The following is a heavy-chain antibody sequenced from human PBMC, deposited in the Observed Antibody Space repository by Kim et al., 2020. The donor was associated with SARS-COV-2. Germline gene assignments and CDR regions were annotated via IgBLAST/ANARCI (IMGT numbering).Heavy chain of an antibody. D-gene: IGHD3-10*01. J-gene: IGHJ4*02. CDR1: GFVVGSNY. Sequence: GGSLRLSCAASGFVVGSNYMSWVRQAPGRGLEWVSLIYSVGSTYYADSVKGRFTISRDNSKNTLYLQMNSLRVEDTAVYYCARVGGGTSYYGSGTYYLLGYGGQGTLVTVSS. CDR2: IYSVGST. V-gene: IGHV3-53*01. CDR3: ARVGGGTSYYGSGTYYLLGY.